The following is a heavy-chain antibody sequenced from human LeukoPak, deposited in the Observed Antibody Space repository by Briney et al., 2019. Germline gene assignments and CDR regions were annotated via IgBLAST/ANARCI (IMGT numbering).Heavy chain of an antibody. Sequence: SVKVSCKASGNTFTGSYMHWVRQAPGQGLEYMGWINPNNGGTKNAQKFQVRVTMTRDTSISTVYMELSRLRSDDTAVYYCARDAGRGYYFDFDSWGQGTLVTVSS. CDR3: ARDAGRGYYFDFDS. J-gene: IGHJ4*02. CDR1: GNTFTGSY. D-gene: IGHD3-22*01. V-gene: IGHV1-2*02. CDR2: INPNNGGT.